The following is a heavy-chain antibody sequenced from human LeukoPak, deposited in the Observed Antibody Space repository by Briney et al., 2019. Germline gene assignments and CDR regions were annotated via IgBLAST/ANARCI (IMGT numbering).Heavy chain of an antibody. D-gene: IGHD3-22*01. CDR2: INPNSGGT. CDR1: GYTFTGYY. J-gene: IGHJ3*02. Sequence: ASVKVSCKASGYTFTGYYMHWVRQAPGQGLEWMGWINPNSGGTNYAQKFQGRVTMTRDTSISTAYMELSRLRSDDTAVYYCARDLYDSSGTDAFDIWVQGTMVTVSS. CDR3: ARDLYDSSGTDAFDI. V-gene: IGHV1-2*02.